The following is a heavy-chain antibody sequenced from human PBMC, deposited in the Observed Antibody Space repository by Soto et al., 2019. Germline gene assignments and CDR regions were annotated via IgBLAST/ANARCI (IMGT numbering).Heavy chain of an antibody. CDR1: GYTFTSSD. CDR3: ARRSNPCGGGSCYVAWVAH. J-gene: IGHJ5*02. D-gene: IGHD2-15*01. V-gene: IGHV1-8*01. Sequence: QVQLVQSGAEGKKPGASVRVSCKASGYTFTSSDVYWVRQATGQGLEWMGWMNPNTGNTGYAQKFQGRVTITRNTSIWTADLWLSSLRSADTALYYCARRSNPCGGGSCYVAWVAHWGQGTPVTVS. CDR2: MNPNTGNT.